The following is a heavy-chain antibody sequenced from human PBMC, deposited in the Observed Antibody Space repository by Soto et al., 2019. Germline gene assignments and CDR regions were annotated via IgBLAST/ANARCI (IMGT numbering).Heavy chain of an antibody. V-gene: IGHV1-69*02. CDR3: ARVNYVVGAFDT. CDR1: GGTFSSYT. J-gene: IGHJ3*02. Sequence: SVKVSCKASGGTFSSYTISWVRQAPGQGLEWMGRIIPILGIANYAQKFQGRVTITADKSTSTAYMELSSLRSEDTAVHCCARVNYVVGAFDTWGQGTLATVSS. D-gene: IGHD1-7*01. CDR2: IIPILGIA.